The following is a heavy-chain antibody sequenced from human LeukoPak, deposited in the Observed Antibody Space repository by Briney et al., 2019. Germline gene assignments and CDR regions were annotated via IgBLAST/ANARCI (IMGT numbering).Heavy chain of an antibody. V-gene: IGHV3-7*01. CDR2: RKPDGSDK. CDR1: GFTFSLHW. D-gene: IGHD3-10*01. CDR3: ARFHRRITMVRAGSGANYYYYYYMDV. J-gene: IGHJ6*03. Sequence: GGSLRLSCAASGFTFSLHWMSWVRQAPGKGLECVAYRKPDGSDKYYVDSVKGRFAMSRDNAKNSVYLQMNSLRAEDTAVYYCARFHRRITMVRAGSGANYYYYYYMDVWGKGTTVTVSS.